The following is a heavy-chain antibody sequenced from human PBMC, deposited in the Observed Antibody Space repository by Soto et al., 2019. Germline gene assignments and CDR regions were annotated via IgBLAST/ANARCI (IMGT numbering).Heavy chain of an antibody. CDR3: AKESSSTYFPLDY. CDR1: GFTFGSYA. V-gene: IGHV3-23*01. J-gene: IGHJ4*02. Sequence: SLRLSCAASGFTFGSYAMTWVRQAPGKGLEWVATISGSAGSTYYADSVKGRFTISRDNSKNTLYVQMKSLRGEDTAVYYCAKESSSTYFPLDYWGQGTLVTVSS. D-gene: IGHD2-2*01. CDR2: ISGSAGST.